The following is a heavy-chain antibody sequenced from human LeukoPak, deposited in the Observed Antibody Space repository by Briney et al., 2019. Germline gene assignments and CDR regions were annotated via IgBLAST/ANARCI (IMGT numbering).Heavy chain of an antibody. CDR3: ARAGGVYFDY. Sequence: SETLSLTCTVSGGSISSYYWSWIRQPPGKGLEWIGYIYTSGSTNYNPSLKSRVTISVDTSKNQLSLKLSSVTAADTAVYYCARAGGVYFDYWGQGTLVTVSS. CDR2: IYTSGST. D-gene: IGHD3-10*01. CDR1: GGSISSYY. J-gene: IGHJ4*02. V-gene: IGHV4-4*09.